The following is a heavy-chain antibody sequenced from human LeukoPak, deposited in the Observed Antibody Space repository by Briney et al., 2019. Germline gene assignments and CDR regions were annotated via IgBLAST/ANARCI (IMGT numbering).Heavy chain of an antibody. J-gene: IGHJ2*01. D-gene: IGHD2-21*01. CDR2: INSDGSST. CDR3: ARATGAVAQYWYFDL. Sequence: GGSLRLSCAASGFTFSSYWMHWVRQAPGKGLVWVSRINSDGSSTSYADSVKGRFTISRDNAKNTLYLQMNSLRAEDTAVYYCARATGAVAQYWYFDLWGRGTLVTVSS. CDR1: GFTFSSYW. V-gene: IGHV3-74*01.